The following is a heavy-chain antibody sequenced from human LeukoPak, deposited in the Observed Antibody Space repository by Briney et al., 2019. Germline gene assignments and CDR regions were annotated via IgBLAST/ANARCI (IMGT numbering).Heavy chain of an antibody. J-gene: IGHJ6*03. CDR2: IYHSGST. CDR1: GGSISSGGYY. Sequence: SETLSLTCTVSGGSISSGGYYWSWIRQPPGKGLEWIGYIYHSGSTYYNPSLKSRVTISVDRSKNQFSLKLSSVTAADTAVYYCVSRRVVPAAIERSYYYYMDVWGKGTTVTVSS. V-gene: IGHV4-30-2*01. D-gene: IGHD2-2*02. CDR3: VSRRVVPAAIERSYYYYMDV.